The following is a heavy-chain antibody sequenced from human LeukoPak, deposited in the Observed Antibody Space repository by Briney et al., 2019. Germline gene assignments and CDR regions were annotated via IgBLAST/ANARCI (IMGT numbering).Heavy chain of an antibody. CDR2: ISYDGSNK. V-gene: IGHV3-30*03. CDR1: GFTFSSYG. CDR3: AREGSTGRLDAFDI. J-gene: IGHJ3*02. Sequence: PGGSLRLSCAASGFTFSSYGMHWVRQAPGKGLEWVAVISYDGSNKYYADSVKGRFTISRDNAKNSLYLQMNSLRAEDTAVYYCAREGSTGRLDAFDIWGQGTMVTVSS. D-gene: IGHD2-8*02.